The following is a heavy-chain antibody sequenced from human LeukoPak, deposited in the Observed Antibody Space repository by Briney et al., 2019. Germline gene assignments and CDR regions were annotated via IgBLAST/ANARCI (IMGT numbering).Heavy chain of an antibody. J-gene: IGHJ4*02. CDR3: AESYDTAGFYYGSH. D-gene: IGHD5-12*01. V-gene: IGHV3-23*01. CDR1: GFTFSSYA. Sequence: GGSLRLSCAASGFTFSSYAMSWVRQAPGKGLEWISDISVSGNRTYYADSVKGRFTSFRDNSKNTLYLQMNSLRPEDTAVYYCAESYDTAGFYYGSHWGLGTLVTVSS. CDR2: ISVSGNRT.